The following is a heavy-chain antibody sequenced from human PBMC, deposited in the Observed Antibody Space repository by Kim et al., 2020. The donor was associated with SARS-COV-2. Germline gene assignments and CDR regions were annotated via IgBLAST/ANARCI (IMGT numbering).Heavy chain of an antibody. J-gene: IGHJ6*02. CDR1: GFTFSSYA. CDR3: ARDDSIAVAGYYYYGMDV. Sequence: GGSLRLSCAASGFTFSSYAMHWVRQAPGKGLEWVAVISYDGSNKYYADSVKGRFTISRDNSKNTLYLQMNSLRAEDTAVYYCARDDSIAVAGYYYYGMDVWGQGTTVTVSS. V-gene: IGHV3-30*04. D-gene: IGHD6-19*01. CDR2: ISYDGSNK.